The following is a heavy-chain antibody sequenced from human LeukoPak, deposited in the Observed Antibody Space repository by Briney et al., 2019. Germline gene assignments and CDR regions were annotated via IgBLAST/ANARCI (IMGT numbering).Heavy chain of an antibody. CDR2: FYARGNT. CDR1: GGSISNYY. D-gene: IGHD3-10*01. Sequence: PSETLSLTCNVSGGSISNYYWNWIRQPAGKGLEWIGRFYARGNTNYNPSLKSRVTMSVDTSKNQFSLKLSSVTAADTAVYYCARDGSGSFPNWFDPWGQGTLVTVSS. J-gene: IGHJ5*02. V-gene: IGHV4-4*07. CDR3: ARDGSGSFPNWFDP.